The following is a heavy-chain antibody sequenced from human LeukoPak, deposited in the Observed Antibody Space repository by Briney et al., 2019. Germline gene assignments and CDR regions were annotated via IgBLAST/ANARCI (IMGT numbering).Heavy chain of an antibody. J-gene: IGHJ6*02. Sequence: TGGSLRLSCAASGFTFSSYGMHWVRQAPGKGLEWVAVISYDGSNKYYADSVKGRFTISRDNSKNTLYLQMNSLRAEDTAVYYCARDRRYCSSTSCSNYYYYGMDVWGQGTTVTVSS. CDR2: ISYDGSNK. D-gene: IGHD2-2*01. V-gene: IGHV3-30*03. CDR1: GFTFSSYG. CDR3: ARDRRYCSSTSCSNYYYYGMDV.